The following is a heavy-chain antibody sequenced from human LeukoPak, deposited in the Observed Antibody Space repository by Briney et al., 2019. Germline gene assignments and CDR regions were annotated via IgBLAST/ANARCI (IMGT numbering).Heavy chain of an antibody. Sequence: GGSLRLSCGASGFSFSTYAMHWVRQAPGKGLEWVSGISWNSGSIGYADSVKGRFTISRDNAKNSLYLQMNSLRAEDMALYYCAKGGYSSGYSDAFDIWGQGTMVTVSS. V-gene: IGHV3-9*03. J-gene: IGHJ3*02. CDR2: ISWNSGSI. CDR1: GFSFSTYA. CDR3: AKGGYSSGYSDAFDI. D-gene: IGHD3-22*01.